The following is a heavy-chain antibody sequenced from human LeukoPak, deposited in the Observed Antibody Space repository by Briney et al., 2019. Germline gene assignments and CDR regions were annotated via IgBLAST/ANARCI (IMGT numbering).Heavy chain of an antibody. CDR3: ARVDYGDYSKDFDY. CDR1: GGSFSGYY. D-gene: IGHD4-17*01. V-gene: IGHV4-34*01. J-gene: IGHJ4*02. Sequence: SETLSLTCAVYGGSFSGYYWSWIRQPPGKGLEWIGEINHSGSTNYNPSLKSRVTMSVDTSKNQFSLKVNSMTSADTAVYYCARVDYGDYSKDFDYWGQGTLVTVSS. CDR2: INHSGST.